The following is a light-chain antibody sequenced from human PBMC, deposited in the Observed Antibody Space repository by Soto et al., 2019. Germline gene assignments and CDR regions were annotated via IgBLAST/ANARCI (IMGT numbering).Light chain of an antibody. CDR2: AAS. J-gene: IGKJ2*01. CDR1: QSISSY. V-gene: IGKV1-39*01. Sequence: DIQMTQSPSSLSASVGDRVTITCRASQSISSYLNWYQQKPGKAPKLLIYAASSLQSGVPSRFSGSGSGTDFTLSISTQQPEDFATYYCQQSYSTPYTFGQETKQEIK. CDR3: QQSYSTPYT.